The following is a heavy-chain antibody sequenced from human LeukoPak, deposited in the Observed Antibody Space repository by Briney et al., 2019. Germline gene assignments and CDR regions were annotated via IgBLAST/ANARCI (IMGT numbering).Heavy chain of an antibody. D-gene: IGHD3-22*01. Sequence: GGSLRLSCAASGFTFSNYWMHWVRQAPGKGLVWVSRINSDESTTTYADSAKGRFTISRDNAKNTLYLQMNSLRAEDTAVYYCAKGWNYYDSSATDWGQGTLVTVSS. CDR1: GFTFSNYW. J-gene: IGHJ4*02. CDR2: INSDESTT. V-gene: IGHV3-74*01. CDR3: AKGWNYYDSSATD.